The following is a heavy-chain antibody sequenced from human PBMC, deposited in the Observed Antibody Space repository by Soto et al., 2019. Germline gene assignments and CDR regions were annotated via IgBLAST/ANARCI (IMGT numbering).Heavy chain of an antibody. D-gene: IGHD6-19*01. CDR1: GFTFSSDG. CDR2: IWYDGSNK. Sequence: QVQLVESGGGVVQPGRSLRLSCAASGFTFSSDGMHWVRQAPGKGLEWVAVIWYDGSNKYYADSVKGRFTISRDNSKNTLDLQRNSLRAEDTAVYYCARDSVAAETFDYWGQGTLVTVSS. CDR3: ARDSVAAETFDY. J-gene: IGHJ4*02. V-gene: IGHV3-33*01.